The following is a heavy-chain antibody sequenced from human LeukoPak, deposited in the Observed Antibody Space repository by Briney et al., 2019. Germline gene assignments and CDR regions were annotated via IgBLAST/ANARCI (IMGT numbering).Heavy chain of an antibody. J-gene: IGHJ4*02. Sequence: SGTLSLTCAVYGGSFSGYYWSWIRQPPGKGLEWIGEINHSGSTNYNPSLKSRVTISVDTSKNQFSLKQSSVTAADTAVYYCARVPYYDFWSGYSQGLYYFDYWGQGTLVTVSS. CDR1: GGSFSGYY. V-gene: IGHV4-34*01. D-gene: IGHD3-3*01. CDR2: INHSGST. CDR3: ARVPYYDFWSGYSQGLYYFDY.